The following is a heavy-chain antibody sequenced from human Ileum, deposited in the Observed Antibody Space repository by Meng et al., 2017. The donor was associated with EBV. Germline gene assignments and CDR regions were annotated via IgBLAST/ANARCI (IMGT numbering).Heavy chain of an antibody. CDR3: AKRTGDRGDYFDY. V-gene: IGHV4-4*02. D-gene: IGHD7-27*01. J-gene: IGHJ4*02. CDR1: GGSITNNHW. CDR2: ISQSGST. Sequence: GQLQESGLQLVRPSGTLTLTCAVSGGSITNNHWSWVRQPTGQGMEWIGEISQSGSTYYNPSLKSRVTISGDKSKNNFSLRLSCVTAADTAVYYCAKRTGDRGDYFDYWGQGALVTVFS.